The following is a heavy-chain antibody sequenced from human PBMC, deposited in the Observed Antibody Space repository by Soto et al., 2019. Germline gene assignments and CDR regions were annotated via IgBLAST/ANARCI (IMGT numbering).Heavy chain of an antibody. J-gene: IGHJ4*02. CDR1: GYSFISLD. CDR3: ARGVSAGVDY. V-gene: IGHV1-8*01. Sequence: ASVKVSCKASGYSFISLDINWVRQTAGRGLEWMGWMQPSTGRTGYAQKFQGRVTMTRDTSINTAYMELTTLTSDDTAFYYCARGVSAGVDYWGQGTLVTVSS. CDR2: MQPSTGRT. D-gene: IGHD1-26*01.